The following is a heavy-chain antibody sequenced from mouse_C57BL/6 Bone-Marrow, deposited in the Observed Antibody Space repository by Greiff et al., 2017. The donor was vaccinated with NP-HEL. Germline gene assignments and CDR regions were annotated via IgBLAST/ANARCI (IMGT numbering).Heavy chain of an antibody. D-gene: IGHD1-1*01. Sequence: VQLQQSGAELARPGASVKLSCKASGYTFTSYGISWVKQRPGQGLEWIGEIYPRSGNTYYNEKFKGKATLTADKSSSTAYMELRSLTSEDSAVYFCAIGSSYHYWGQGTTLTVSS. CDR1: GYTFTSYG. CDR3: AIGSSYHY. V-gene: IGHV1-81*01. J-gene: IGHJ2*01. CDR2: IYPRSGNT.